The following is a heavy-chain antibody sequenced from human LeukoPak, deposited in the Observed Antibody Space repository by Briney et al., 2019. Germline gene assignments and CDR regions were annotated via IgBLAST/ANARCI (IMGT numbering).Heavy chain of an antibody. V-gene: IGHV1-18*01. Sequence: ASVKVSCKASGGTFSSYTISWVRQAPGQGLEWMGCFNANTGNTNYGQKFQDRITMTRDTFTTTAYLEVRNLRSDDTAVYYCARATGLTWWDLPDYWGQGTLVTVSS. CDR3: ARATGLTWWDLPDY. J-gene: IGHJ4*02. D-gene: IGHD1-26*01. CDR1: GGTFSSYT. CDR2: FNANTGNT.